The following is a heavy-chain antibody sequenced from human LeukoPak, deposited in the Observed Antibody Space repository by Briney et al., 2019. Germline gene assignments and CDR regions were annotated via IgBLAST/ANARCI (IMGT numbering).Heavy chain of an antibody. V-gene: IGHV4-59*01. CDR3: ARGRTSFDY. J-gene: IGHJ4*02. CDR2: MSHSGST. Sequence: SETLSLTCTVSGGYISSYYWSWIRQPPGKGLEWIGYMSHSGSTNYSPSLKSRVTISLDTPKNQFSLKLTSVTAADTAVYYCARGRTSFDYWGQGTLVTVSS. CDR1: GGYISSYY. D-gene: IGHD4/OR15-4a*01.